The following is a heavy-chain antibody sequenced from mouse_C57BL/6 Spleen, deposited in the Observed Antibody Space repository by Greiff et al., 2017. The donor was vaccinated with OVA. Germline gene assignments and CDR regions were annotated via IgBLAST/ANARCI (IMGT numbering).Heavy chain of an antibody. CDR3: ARITGYYAMDY. J-gene: IGHJ4*01. V-gene: IGHV1-82*01. CDR1: GYAFSSSW. Sequence: VKLQESGPELVKPGASVKISCKASGYAFSSSWMNWVKQRPGKGLEWIGRIYPGDGDTNYNGKFKGKATLTADKSSSTAYMQLSSLTSEDSAVYFCARITGYYAMDYWGQGTSVTVSS. CDR2: IYPGDGDT. D-gene: IGHD4-1*01.